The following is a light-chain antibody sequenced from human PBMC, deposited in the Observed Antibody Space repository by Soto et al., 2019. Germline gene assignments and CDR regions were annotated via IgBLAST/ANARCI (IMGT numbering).Light chain of an antibody. CDR3: QQTFVSPLT. J-gene: IGKJ4*01. CDR2: AVS. V-gene: IGKV1-39*01. CDR1: QTIGTS. Sequence: DVQLTQSPSSLSASVGDRVTIACRASQTIGTSLNWYQHRPGRAPKLLMYAVSSLQSGVPSRFSGGGSGTDFTRTISSLHPEDFATYYCQQTFVSPLTFGGGTTVDIK.